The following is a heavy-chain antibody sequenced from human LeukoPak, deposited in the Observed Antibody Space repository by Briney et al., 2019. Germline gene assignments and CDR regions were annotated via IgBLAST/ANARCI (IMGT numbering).Heavy chain of an antibody. V-gene: IGHV3-21*01. D-gene: IGHD6-13*01. CDR3: ARVVAAAANWFDP. Sequence: GGSLRLSCAASGFTFSSYSMNWVRQAPGKGLEWVSSISSSSSYIYYADSVKGRFTISRDNAKNSLYLQMNSLRAEDTAVYYCARVVAAAANWFDPWAREPWSPSPQ. J-gene: IGHJ5*02. CDR2: ISSSSSYI. CDR1: GFTFSSYS.